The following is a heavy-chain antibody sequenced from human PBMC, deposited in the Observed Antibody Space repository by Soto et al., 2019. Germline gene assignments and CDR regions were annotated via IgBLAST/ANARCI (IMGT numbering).Heavy chain of an antibody. CDR3: ARLITLGTTYGMDV. D-gene: IGHD7-27*01. CDR1: GGTFSSYA. CDR2: IIPIFGTA. J-gene: IGHJ6*02. V-gene: IGHV1-69*12. Sequence: QVQLVQSGAEVKKPGSSVKVSCKASGGTFSSYAISWVRQAPGQGLEWMGGIIPIFGTANYAQKFQGRVTITADESTSTPYMEQSSRRYEDTAVYYCARLITLGTTYGMDVWGQGTTVTVSS.